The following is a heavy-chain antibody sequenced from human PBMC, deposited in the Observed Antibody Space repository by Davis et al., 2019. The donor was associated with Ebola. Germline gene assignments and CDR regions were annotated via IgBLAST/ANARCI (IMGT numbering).Heavy chain of an antibody. V-gene: IGHV3-9*01. D-gene: IGHD2/OR15-2a*01. CDR1: GFTFSDYA. Sequence: SLKISCAASGFTFSDYAMHWVRQAPGKGLEWVSSISWNSGTIDYADSVKGRFTISRDNAKNSLYLQMNGLRVEDTAIYYCAKDTSNIWFDIWGQGTMVTVSS. CDR3: AKDTSNIWFDI. J-gene: IGHJ3*02. CDR2: ISWNSGTI.